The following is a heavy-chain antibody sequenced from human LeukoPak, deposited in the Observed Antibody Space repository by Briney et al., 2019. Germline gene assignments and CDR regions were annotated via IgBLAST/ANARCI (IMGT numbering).Heavy chain of an antibody. Sequence: PGGSLRLPCAASGFTFSSYEMNWVRQAPGKGLEWVSYISSSGSSIYYADSVKGRFTISRDNAKNSLYLQMNSLRVEDTAVYYCARENPRGSDGYNYFSWFDPWGQGTLVTVSS. V-gene: IGHV3-48*03. CDR1: GFTFSSYE. J-gene: IGHJ5*02. CDR3: ARENPRGSDGYNYFSWFDP. D-gene: IGHD5-24*01. CDR2: ISSSGSSI.